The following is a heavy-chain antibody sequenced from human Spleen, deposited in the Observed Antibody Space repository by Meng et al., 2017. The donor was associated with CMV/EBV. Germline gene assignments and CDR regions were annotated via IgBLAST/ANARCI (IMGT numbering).Heavy chain of an antibody. J-gene: IGHJ6*02. CDR3: ARDRVVPAANYYYGMDV. CDR1: GFTFSSYW. V-gene: IGHV3-7*01. CDR2: IKQDGSEK. D-gene: IGHD2-2*01. Sequence: GGSLRLSCAASGFTFSSYWMSWVRQAPGKGLEWVANIKQDGSEKYYVDSVKGRFTISRDNAKNSLYLQMNSLRAEDTAVYYCARDRVVPAANYYYGMDVWGQGTTVTVSS.